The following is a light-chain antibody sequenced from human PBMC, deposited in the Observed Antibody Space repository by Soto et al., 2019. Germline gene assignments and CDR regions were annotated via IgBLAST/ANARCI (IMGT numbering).Light chain of an antibody. CDR2: DAS. V-gene: IGKV3-11*01. CDR1: QSVSSY. J-gene: IGKJ4*01. CDR3: LQDYNYPRT. Sequence: EIVLTQSPATLSLSPGERATLSCRASQSVSSYLAWYQQKPGQAPRLLIYDASNRATGIPARFSGSGSGTDFTLTISSLEPEDFATYYCLQDYNYPRTFGGGTKVDIK.